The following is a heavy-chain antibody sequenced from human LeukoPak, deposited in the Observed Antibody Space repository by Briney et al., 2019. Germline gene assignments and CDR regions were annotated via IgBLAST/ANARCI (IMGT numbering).Heavy chain of an antibody. CDR3: ARPSGWYGDFDY. D-gene: IGHD6-19*01. V-gene: IGHV1-2*02. CDR1: GYTFTGYY. J-gene: IGHJ4*02. CDR2: INPNSGGT. Sequence: GASVNVSCKVSGYTFTGYYMHWVRQAPGQGLEWMGWINPNSGGTNYAQKFQGRVTMTRDTSISTAYMEVSRLNSDDTAVYYCARPSGWYGDFDYWGQGTLVTVSS.